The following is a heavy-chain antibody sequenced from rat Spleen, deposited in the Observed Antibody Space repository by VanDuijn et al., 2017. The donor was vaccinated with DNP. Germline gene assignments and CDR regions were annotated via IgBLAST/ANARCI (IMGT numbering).Heavy chain of an antibody. CDR3: ATGTLAY. CDR1: GFTFSNYG. J-gene: IGHJ3*01. Sequence: EVQLVESGGGVVQPGRSLKLSCAASGFTFSNYGMAWVRQAPTKGLEWVASISYGGSSTSYRDSVKGRFTISRNNANRTLYLQMDSLRSEDTATYYCATGTLAYWDQGTLVTVSS. CDR2: ISYGGSST. V-gene: IGHV5-29*01.